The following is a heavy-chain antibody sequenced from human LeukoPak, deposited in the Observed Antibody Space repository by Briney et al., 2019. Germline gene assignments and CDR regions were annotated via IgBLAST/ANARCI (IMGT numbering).Heavy chain of an antibody. CDR1: GGSISSGNYY. Sequence: ASETLSLTCTVSGGSISSGNYYWSWIRQPAGKGLEWIGLIYTSGSTKYNPSLKSRVTISVDTSKNQFSLKLSSVTAADTAVYYCARVSGRFTWYFDLWGRGTLVTVSS. J-gene: IGHJ2*01. CDR3: ARVSGRFTWYFDL. CDR2: IYTSGST. V-gene: IGHV4-61*02.